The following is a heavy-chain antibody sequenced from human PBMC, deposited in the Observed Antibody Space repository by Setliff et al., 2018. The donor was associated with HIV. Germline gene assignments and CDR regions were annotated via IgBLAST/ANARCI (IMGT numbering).Heavy chain of an antibody. D-gene: IGHD1-26*01. CDR2: IYHGGST. Sequence: SETLSLTCAVSGGSISSSNWWSWVRQPPGKGLEWIGEIYHGGSTNYNPSLKSRVTISVDTSKNQFSLKLRSVTAADTAIYYCARDIDVGAANWFDPWGQGTLVTVSS. CDR1: GGSISSSNW. J-gene: IGHJ5*02. CDR3: ARDIDVGAANWFDP. V-gene: IGHV4-4*02.